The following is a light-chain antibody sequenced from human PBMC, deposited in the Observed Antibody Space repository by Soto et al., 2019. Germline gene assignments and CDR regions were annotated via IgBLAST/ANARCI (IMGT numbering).Light chain of an antibody. CDR2: GAS. Sequence: EIVMTQSPATLSVSPGERATLSCRASQTVLSNLAWYQQKPGQAPRLLIYGASTRATGIPARFSGSGSGTGFTLTISRLEPEDFAVYYCQQYGSSITFGQGTRLEI. V-gene: IGKV3-15*01. CDR3: QQYGSSIT. J-gene: IGKJ5*01. CDR1: QTVLSN.